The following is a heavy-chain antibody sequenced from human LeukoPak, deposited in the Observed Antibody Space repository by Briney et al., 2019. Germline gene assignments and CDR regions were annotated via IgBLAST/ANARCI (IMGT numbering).Heavy chain of an antibody. Sequence: SETLSLTCTVSGGSVSSGSYYWSWIRQPPGKGLEWIGYISYSGSTNYNPSLKSRVTISLDTSKTKFFLKLSSVTAADTALYYCTRGNANWGQGTLVTVSS. CDR1: GGSVSSGSYY. CDR3: TRGNAN. CDR2: ISYSGST. J-gene: IGHJ4*02. V-gene: IGHV4-61*01.